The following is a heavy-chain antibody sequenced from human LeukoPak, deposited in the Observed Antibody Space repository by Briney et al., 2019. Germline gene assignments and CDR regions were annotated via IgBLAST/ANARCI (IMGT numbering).Heavy chain of an antibody. D-gene: IGHD1-26*01. J-gene: IGHJ4*02. CDR3: ARGMVGASLDC. CDR1: GFTFSSYA. V-gene: IGHV3-30-3*01. Sequence: PGGSLRLSCAASGFTFSSYAMHWVRQAPGKGLEWVTLISYDGNNEYYADSVKGRFTISRDNSKNTLYLQMNSLRAEDTAFYYCARGMVGASLDCWGQGTLVTVSS. CDR2: ISYDGNNE.